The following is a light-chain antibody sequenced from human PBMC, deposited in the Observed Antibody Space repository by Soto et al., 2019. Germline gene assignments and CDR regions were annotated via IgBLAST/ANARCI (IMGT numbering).Light chain of an antibody. J-gene: IGLJ3*02. V-gene: IGLV1-36*01. Sequence: QSVLTQPPSVSEAPRQRVTISCSGSSSNIGNNAVNWYQQLPGKAPKLLIYYDDLLPSGVSDRFSGSKSGTSASLAISGLQSEDEADYYCAAWDDGLNAPGGFGGGTKLTVL. CDR1: SSNIGNNA. CDR2: YDD. CDR3: AAWDDGLNAPGG.